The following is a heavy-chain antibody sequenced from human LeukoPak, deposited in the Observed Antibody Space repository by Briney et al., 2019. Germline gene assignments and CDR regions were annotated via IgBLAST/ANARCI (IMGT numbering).Heavy chain of an antibody. D-gene: IGHD3-10*01. CDR1: GYAFTGYY. J-gene: IGHJ6*02. V-gene: IGHV1-2*02. CDR2: MNLKSGGA. CDR3: ASKDYGSGDYGMEV. Sequence: ASVKVSCKASGYAFTGYYMYWVRQAPGQGLECMGWMNLKSGGANYAQKFQGRVTMTRDTSITTAYMELSRLRSDDTAVYYCASKDYGSGDYGMEVWGQGTTVTVSS.